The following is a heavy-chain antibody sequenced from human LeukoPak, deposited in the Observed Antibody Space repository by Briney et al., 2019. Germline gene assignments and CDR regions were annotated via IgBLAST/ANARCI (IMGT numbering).Heavy chain of an antibody. CDR3: ARQIPYGGNAYYFDY. V-gene: IGHV4-59*08. Sequence: RTSETLSLTCTVSGGSISSYYWSWIRQPPGKGLEWIGYIYYSGSTNYNPSLKSRVTISVDTSKNQFSLKLSSVTAADTAVYYCARQIPYGGNAYYFDYWGQGTLVTVSS. J-gene: IGHJ4*02. CDR1: GGSISSYY. CDR2: IYYSGST. D-gene: IGHD4-23*01.